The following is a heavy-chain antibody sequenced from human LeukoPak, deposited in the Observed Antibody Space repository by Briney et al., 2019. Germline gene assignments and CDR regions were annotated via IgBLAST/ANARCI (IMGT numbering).Heavy chain of an antibody. D-gene: IGHD3-10*01. Sequence: GGSLRLSCAASGFTFSSYRMNWVRQAPGKGLEWVSYISSSSSTIYYADSVKGRFTISRDNAKNSLYLQMNSLRAEDTAVYYCAKDAVTNIYGSNYWGQGTLVTVSS. CDR2: ISSSSSTI. CDR3: AKDAVTNIYGSNY. V-gene: IGHV3-48*01. J-gene: IGHJ4*02. CDR1: GFTFSSYR.